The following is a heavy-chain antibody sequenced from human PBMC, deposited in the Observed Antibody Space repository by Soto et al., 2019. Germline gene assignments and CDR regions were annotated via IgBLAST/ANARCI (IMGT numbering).Heavy chain of an antibody. CDR3: ARPYSSSSVITYYYYGMDV. V-gene: IGHV4-39*01. CDR2: IYYSGST. J-gene: IGHJ6*02. CDR1: GGSISSSSYY. Sequence: SETLSLTCTVSGGSISSSSYYWGWIRQPPGKGLEWIGSIYYSGSTYYNPSLKSRVTISVATSKNQFSLKLSSVTAADTAVYYCARPYSSSSVITYYYYGMDVWGQGTTVTVSS. D-gene: IGHD6-13*01.